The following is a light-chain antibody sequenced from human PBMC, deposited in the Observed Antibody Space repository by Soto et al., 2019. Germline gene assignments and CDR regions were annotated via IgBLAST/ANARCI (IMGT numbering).Light chain of an antibody. CDR1: QSISNW. CDR3: QQYYTLYT. CDR2: DAS. Sequence: DIQMTQSPSTLSASVGDRVTITCRASQSISNWLAWYQQKPGKAPKLLIYDASSLESGVPSRFSGSGSVTEFTLTISSLQPDDFATYYCQQYYTLYTFGQGTKVDIK. J-gene: IGKJ2*01. V-gene: IGKV1-5*01.